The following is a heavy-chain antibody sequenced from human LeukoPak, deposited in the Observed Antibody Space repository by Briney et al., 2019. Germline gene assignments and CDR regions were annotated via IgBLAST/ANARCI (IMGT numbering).Heavy chain of an antibody. J-gene: IGHJ4*02. V-gene: IGHV3-7*01. Sequence: PGGSLRLSCAASGFTFINYWMSWVRQAPGKGLEWVAIIRNDGSETYYVDSVKGRFTISRDTAKTSLFLQMNSLRDEDTAVYYCARDPLRGDGYAFDYWGQGIMVTVSS. CDR2: IRNDGSET. CDR3: ARDPLRGDGYAFDY. D-gene: IGHD5-24*01. CDR1: GFTFINYW.